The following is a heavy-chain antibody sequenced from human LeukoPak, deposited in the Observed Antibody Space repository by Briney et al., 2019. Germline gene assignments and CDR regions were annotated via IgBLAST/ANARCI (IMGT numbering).Heavy chain of an antibody. V-gene: IGHV3-30*02. Sequence: GGSLRLSCAASGFIFSSYGMHWVRQAPGKGLEWVAFIPYDGSNKYYSDSVKGRFTISKDNSKTTLYLQMNSLRDEDTAVYYCAKDTPVSNWGQGTMVTVSS. CDR2: IPYDGSNK. D-gene: IGHD2-8*01. CDR1: GFIFSSYG. J-gene: IGHJ3*01. CDR3: AKDTPVSN.